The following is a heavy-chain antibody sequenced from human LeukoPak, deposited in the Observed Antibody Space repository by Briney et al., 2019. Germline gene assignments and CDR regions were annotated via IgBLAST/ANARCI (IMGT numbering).Heavy chain of an antibody. J-gene: IGHJ4*02. CDR2: ITSSSSII. CDR3: ARDYGGSSPFDY. V-gene: IGHV3-48*01. Sequence: PGGSLRLSCAASGFTFSSYSMNWVRQAPGKGLEWVSYITSSSSIIYYSDSVKGRFTISRDDAKNSLYLQMNSLRAEDTAVYYCARDYGGSSPFDYWGQGTLVTVSS. D-gene: IGHD4-23*01. CDR1: GFTFSSYS.